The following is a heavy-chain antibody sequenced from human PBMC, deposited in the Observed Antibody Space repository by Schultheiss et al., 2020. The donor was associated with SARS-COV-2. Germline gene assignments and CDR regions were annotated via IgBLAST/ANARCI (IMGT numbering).Heavy chain of an antibody. J-gene: IGHJ5*02. D-gene: IGHD3-3*01. Sequence: GGSLRLSCAASGFTFSSSEMNWVRQAPGKGLEWVSYISSSGSTIYYADSVKGRFTISRDNAKNSLYLQMNSLRAVDTAVYYCAKDPITIFVDLNWFDPWGQGTLVTVSS. CDR3: AKDPITIFVDLNWFDP. CDR2: ISSSGSTI. V-gene: IGHV3-48*03. CDR1: GFTFSSSE.